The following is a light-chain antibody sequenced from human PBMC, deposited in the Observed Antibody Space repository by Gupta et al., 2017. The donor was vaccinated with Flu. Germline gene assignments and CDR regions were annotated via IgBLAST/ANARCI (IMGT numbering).Light chain of an antibody. CDR2: EGT. J-gene: IGLJ3*02. CDR3: CSSVGTSSSRV. CDR1: SDVGSYNL. V-gene: IGLV2-23*01. Sequence: SDVGSYNLVSWYQQHPGTAPKLIIYEGTKRPSGVSNRFSVSKSGDTASLTISGLQAEDEADYYCCSSVGTSSSRVFGGGTKLTVL.